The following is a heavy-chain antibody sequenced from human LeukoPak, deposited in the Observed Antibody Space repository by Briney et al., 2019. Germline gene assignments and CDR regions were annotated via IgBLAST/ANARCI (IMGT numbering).Heavy chain of an antibody. D-gene: IGHD2-15*01. Sequence: GGSLRLSCGASGFTFSYYSMNWVRQAPGKGLEEVSSISSNSNNIYYADSVKGRFTISRDNAKNSLYLQMSSLRAEDTAVYYCAREWGYCSGGSCPPDHFYYWGQGTLVTVSS. CDR2: ISSNSNNI. V-gene: IGHV3-21*01. CDR3: AREWGYCSGGSCPPDHFYY. CDR1: GFTFSYYS. J-gene: IGHJ4*02.